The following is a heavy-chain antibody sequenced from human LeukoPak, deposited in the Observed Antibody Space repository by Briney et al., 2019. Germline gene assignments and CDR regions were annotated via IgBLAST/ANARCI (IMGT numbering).Heavy chain of an antibody. V-gene: IGHV3-23*01. J-gene: IGHJ5*02. CDR1: GFTFTAYA. CDR2: ITGSGGHT. D-gene: IGHD4-17*01. Sequence: PGGSLRRSCAASGFTFTAYAMSWVRQDPRPGLEGVSGITGSGGHTVYVDSVKGRFTISRDNSRNTLFLQMNSQRVDDTAVYYCAMDPNGDYIGATSFDPWGRGTLVTVSS. CDR3: AMDPNGDYIGATSFDP.